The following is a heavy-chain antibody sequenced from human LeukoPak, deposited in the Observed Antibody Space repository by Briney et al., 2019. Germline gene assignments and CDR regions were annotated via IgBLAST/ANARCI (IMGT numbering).Heavy chain of an antibody. CDR2: ISYDGSNK. V-gene: IGHV3-30-3*01. CDR3: ARDAGPYGDYGDDY. Sequence: GRSLSLSCAASGFTFSSYAMHWVRQAPGKGLEWVAVISYDGSNKYYADSVKGRFTISRDNSKNTLYLQMNSLRAEDTAVYYCARDAGPYGDYGDDYWGQGTLVTVSS. J-gene: IGHJ4*02. D-gene: IGHD4-17*01. CDR1: GFTFSSYA.